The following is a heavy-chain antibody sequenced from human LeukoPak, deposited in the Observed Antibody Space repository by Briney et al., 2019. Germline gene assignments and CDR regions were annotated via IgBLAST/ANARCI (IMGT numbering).Heavy chain of an antibody. D-gene: IGHD5-12*01. Sequence: SETLSLTCAVYGGSFSGYYWSWIRQPPGKGLEWIGEINHSGSTNYNPSLKSRVTISVDTSKNQFSLKLSSVTAADTAVYYCASRYSGYDYTFDYWGQGTLVTVSS. J-gene: IGHJ4*02. V-gene: IGHV4-34*01. CDR1: GGSFSGYY. CDR3: ASRYSGYDYTFDY. CDR2: INHSGST.